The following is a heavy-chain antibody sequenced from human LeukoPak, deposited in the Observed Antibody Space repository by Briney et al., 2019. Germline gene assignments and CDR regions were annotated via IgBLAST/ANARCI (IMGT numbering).Heavy chain of an antibody. CDR3: AALNSGSYSFHY. Sequence: GESLKISCKGSGYSFTSYWIGWMRQLPGKGLEWMGIVYPGDSESRFSPSFQGQVTMSADKSIGTAYLQWSSLKASDTAMYYCAALNSGSYSFHYWGQGTLVTVSS. CDR1: GYSFTSYW. CDR2: VYPGDSES. J-gene: IGHJ4*02. D-gene: IGHD1-26*01. V-gene: IGHV5-51*01.